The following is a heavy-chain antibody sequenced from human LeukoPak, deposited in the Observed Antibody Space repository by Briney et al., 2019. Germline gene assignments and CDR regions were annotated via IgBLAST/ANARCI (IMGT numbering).Heavy chain of an antibody. J-gene: IGHJ6*02. V-gene: IGHV3-23*01. CDR1: GFTFRDFA. Sequence: GGSLRLSCAASGFTFRDFAMSWVRQAPGKGLEWVSAISGSGGSTYYADSVKGRFTISRDNSKNTLYLQMNSLRAEDTAVYYCAKGGDYVGYYYYYGMDVWGQGTTVTVSS. D-gene: IGHD4-17*01. CDR3: AKGGDYVGYYYYYGMDV. CDR2: ISGSGGST.